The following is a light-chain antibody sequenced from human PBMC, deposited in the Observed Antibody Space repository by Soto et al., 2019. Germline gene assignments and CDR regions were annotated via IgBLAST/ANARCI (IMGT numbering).Light chain of an antibody. V-gene: IGLV2-14*01. CDR3: SSYTSSSTLGGVV. CDR1: SSDVGGYNY. Sequence: QSALTQPASVSGSPGQSITISCTGTSSDVGGYNYVSWYQQHPGKAPKLMIYDVSNRPSGVSNRFPGSKSGNTASLTISGLQAEDEADYYCSSYTSSSTLGGVVFGGGTKLTVL. CDR2: DVS. J-gene: IGLJ2*01.